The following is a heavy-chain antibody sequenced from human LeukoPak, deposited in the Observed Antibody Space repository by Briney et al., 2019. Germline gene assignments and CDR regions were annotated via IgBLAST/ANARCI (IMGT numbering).Heavy chain of an antibody. J-gene: IGHJ4*02. CDR1: GDSISSYY. V-gene: IGHV4-59*12. D-gene: IGHD6-13*01. Sequence: SSETLSLTCTVPGDSISSYYWSWIRQPPGKGLEWIGNIFYSGSPNYNPSLKSRVTTSFDTSKNQFSLKLSFVTAADTAVYYCARVGHIVAAGTYDYWGQGTLVTVSS. CDR2: IFYSGSP. CDR3: ARVGHIVAAGTYDY.